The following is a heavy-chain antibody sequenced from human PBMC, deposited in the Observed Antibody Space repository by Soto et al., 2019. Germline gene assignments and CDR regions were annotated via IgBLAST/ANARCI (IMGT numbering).Heavy chain of an antibody. Sequence: GASVKVSCKASGYTFTSYAMHWVRQAPGQRLEWMGWINAGNGNTKYSQKFQGRVTITRDTSASTAYMELSSLRSEDTAVYYCASPLGPLAARVPYYYYGMDVWGQGTTVTVSS. J-gene: IGHJ6*02. CDR2: INAGNGNT. V-gene: IGHV1-3*01. CDR3: ASPLGPLAARVPYYYYGMDV. CDR1: GYTFTSYA. D-gene: IGHD6-13*01.